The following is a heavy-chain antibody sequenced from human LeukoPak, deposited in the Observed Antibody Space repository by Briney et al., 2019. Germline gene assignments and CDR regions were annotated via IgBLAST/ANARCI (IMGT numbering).Heavy chain of an antibody. J-gene: IGHJ4*02. Sequence: PGGSLRLSCAVSGFAFSSFAMHWVRQAPGKGLEWVAFISYDGNNQYYADSVKGRFTISRDNSKNTLYLQMNNLRAEDTAIYYCARVGSRYCSGANCYDGFWGQGTLVSVSS. CDR2: ISYDGNNQ. V-gene: IGHV3-30-3*01. CDR1: GFAFSSFA. D-gene: IGHD2-15*01. CDR3: ARVGSRYCSGANCYDGF.